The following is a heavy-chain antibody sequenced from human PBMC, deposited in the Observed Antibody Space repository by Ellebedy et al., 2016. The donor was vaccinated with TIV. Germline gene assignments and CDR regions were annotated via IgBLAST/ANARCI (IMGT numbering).Heavy chain of an antibody. J-gene: IGHJ4*02. CDR1: GFTFSSYW. CDR3: AKSYYYGSGSQGGY. D-gene: IGHD3-10*01. V-gene: IGHV3-74*01. Sequence: GESLKISCAASGFTFSSYWMHWVRQAPGKGLVWVSRINSDGSSTSYADSVKGRFTISRDNAKNTLYLQMNSLRAEDTAVYYCAKSYYYGSGSQGGYWGQGTLVTVSS. CDR2: INSDGSST.